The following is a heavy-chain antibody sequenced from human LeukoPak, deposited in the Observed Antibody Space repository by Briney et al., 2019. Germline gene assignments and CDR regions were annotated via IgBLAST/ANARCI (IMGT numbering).Heavy chain of an antibody. CDR1: GFTFSNYA. V-gene: IGHV3-30-3*02. D-gene: IGHD6-13*01. J-gene: IGHJ4*02. Sequence: PGGSLRLSCAASGFTFSNYAMHWVRQAPGKGLEWVALMSYDGSNKFYADSVKGRFTISRDNSKNTLYLQMSSLRAEDTAVYYCVKALGASWQQLSFDYWGQGTLVTVSS. CDR3: VKALGASWQQLSFDY. CDR2: MSYDGSNK.